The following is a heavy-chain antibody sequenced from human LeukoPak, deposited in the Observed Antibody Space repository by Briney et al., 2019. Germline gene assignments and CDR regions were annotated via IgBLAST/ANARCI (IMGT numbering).Heavy chain of an antibody. CDR3: AKTMGGGPFDY. D-gene: IGHD1-26*01. CDR1: GFTFSNYG. J-gene: IGHJ4*02. CDR2: IRDDGSNK. V-gene: IGHV3-30*02. Sequence: GGPLRLSCAASGFTFSNYGMHWVRQAPGKGLEWVAFIRDDGSNKYSADSVKGRFTISRDNSKNTLYLQMNSLRAEDTAVYYCAKTMGGGPFDYWGQGTLVTVSS.